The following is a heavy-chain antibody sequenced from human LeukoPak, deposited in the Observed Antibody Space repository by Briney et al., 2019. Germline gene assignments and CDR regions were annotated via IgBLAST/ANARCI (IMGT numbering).Heavy chain of an antibody. CDR3: ARDVVPAAIERRSFDY. CDR2: INHSGST. J-gene: IGHJ4*02. V-gene: IGHV4-34*01. Sequence: SETLSLTCAVYGGSFSGYCWSWIRQPPGKGLEWIGEINHSGSTNYNPSLKSRVTISVDTSKNQFSLKLSSVTAADTAVYYCARDVVPAAIERRSFDYWGQGTLVTVSS. CDR1: GGSFSGYC. D-gene: IGHD2-2*02.